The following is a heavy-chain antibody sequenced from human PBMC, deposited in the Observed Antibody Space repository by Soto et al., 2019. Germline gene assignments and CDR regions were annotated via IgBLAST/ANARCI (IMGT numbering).Heavy chain of an antibody. J-gene: IGHJ4*02. CDR3: ARATFRGHQGAGQPPHSQSPED. CDR1: GGTFSGYY. V-gene: IGHV4-34*01. Sequence: SETLSLTCAVYGGTFSGYYWTWIRQPPWEGLEWIGEVNPSGDTNYNSSLKSRVTVSADTSKNQFSLKLTSVTAADTAVYFCARATFRGHQGAGQPPHSQSPEDWGQGTRVTVAS. D-gene: IGHD1-1*01. CDR2: VNPSGDT.